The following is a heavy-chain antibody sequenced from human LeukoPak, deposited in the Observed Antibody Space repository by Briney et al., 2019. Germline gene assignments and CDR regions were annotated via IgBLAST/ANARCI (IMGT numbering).Heavy chain of an antibody. CDR1: GFSFSSYE. CDR2: ISSSGRTT. D-gene: IGHD6-13*01. Sequence: QSGGSLRLSCAASGFSFSSYEMNWVRQAPGKGLEWVSYISSSGRTTYYADSVKGRFTMSRDNAKNSLSLQMNSLRAEDTAVYYCTRDRGSSLYRFVFDYWGQGSLVAVSS. J-gene: IGHJ4*02. CDR3: TRDRGSSLYRFVFDY. V-gene: IGHV3-48*03.